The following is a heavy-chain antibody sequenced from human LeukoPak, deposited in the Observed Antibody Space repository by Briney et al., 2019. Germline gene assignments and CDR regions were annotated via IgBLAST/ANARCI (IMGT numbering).Heavy chain of an antibody. CDR3: ARNLQTIQRYFDL. Sequence: GGSLRLSCAASGFSFGSYAMSWVRPAPGKGLEWVSTLGGSDSSTYYADSVKGRFIISRDISKNTLYLQMNSLRAEDTAVYCARNLQTIQRYFDLWGRGTLVTVSS. V-gene: IGHV3-23*01. D-gene: IGHD1-1*01. J-gene: IGHJ2*01. CDR1: GFSFGSYA. CDR2: LGGSDSST.